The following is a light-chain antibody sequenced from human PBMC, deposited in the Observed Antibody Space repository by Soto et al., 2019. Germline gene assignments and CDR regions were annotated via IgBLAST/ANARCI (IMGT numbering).Light chain of an antibody. CDR3: LQRNSFPRA. Sequence: DIQMTQSPSSLSASVGDRVTITCRASQGIGKDLGWYKQKQGKAPQRLIYAASNLQRGVPSRFSGSGSGTEFTRTIISLHPEDFSTDDCLQRNSFPRAFGQGPKVEIK. V-gene: IGKV1-17*01. CDR1: QGIGKD. CDR2: AAS. J-gene: IGKJ1*01.